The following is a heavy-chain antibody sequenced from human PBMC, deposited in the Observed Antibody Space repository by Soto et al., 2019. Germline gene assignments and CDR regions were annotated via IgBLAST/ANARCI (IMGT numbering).Heavy chain of an antibody. CDR3: TRDGRGLGRLSLFEY. V-gene: IGHV3-53*01. J-gene: IGHJ4*02. CDR2: IYSGETT. CDR1: GLDVSGNY. Sequence: GSLRLSCAVSGLDVSGNYMTWVRQAPGKGLEWVASIYSGETTYYADSVRGRFTISSDKSKNTLYFQLSSLRIEDTAVYYCTRDGRGLGRLSLFEYWGQGVLVTVSS. D-gene: IGHD2-21*02.